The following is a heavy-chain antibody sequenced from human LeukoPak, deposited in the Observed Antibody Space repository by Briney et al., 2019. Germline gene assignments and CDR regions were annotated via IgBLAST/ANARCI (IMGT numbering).Heavy chain of an antibody. CDR2: IYPSWST. D-gene: IGHD3-3*01. CDR3: ATSYEAKTAPSDV. J-gene: IGHJ4*02. CDR1: GGPISSCC. V-gene: IGHV4-4*09. Sequence: SETLSLTCTGSGGPISSCCWSWVQQPPGKGLEWIGYIYPSWSTDYNPSLRSRVTMSVETSKNQLSMELRYLTAADTAMYYCATSYEAKTAPSDVWGQGTLVTVSS.